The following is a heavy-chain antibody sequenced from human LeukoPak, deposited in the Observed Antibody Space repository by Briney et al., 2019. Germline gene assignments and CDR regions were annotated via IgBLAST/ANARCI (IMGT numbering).Heavy chain of an antibody. D-gene: IGHD6-19*01. CDR2: INPKSGGT. Sequence: VKVSCEASGYTFSAYCMHWVRQAPGQGLEWMGWINPKSGGTNYAQQFQDRVTMTRDTSISSTYMELSRLKSDDTAVYYCVRDLGISGWYAPPLGYFDSWGQGTLVTVSS. J-gene: IGHJ4*02. V-gene: IGHV1-2*02. CDR3: VRDLGISGWYAPPLGYFDS. CDR1: GYTFSAYC.